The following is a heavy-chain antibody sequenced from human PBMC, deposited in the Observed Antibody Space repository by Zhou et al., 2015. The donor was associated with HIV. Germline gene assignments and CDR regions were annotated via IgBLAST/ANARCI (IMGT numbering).Heavy chain of an antibody. D-gene: IGHD3-22*01. J-gene: IGHJ4*02. V-gene: IGHV1-18*01. Sequence: QVQLVQSGAEVKKPGASVKVSCKASGYTFTDYGLSWVRQAPGQGLEWMGWISAYNGNTNYAQKVQGRVTMTTDTSTTTAYMELRSLRSDDTAVYYCARVPSFQSHYFDSSGHYFDYWAREPWSPSPQ. CDR1: GYTFTDYG. CDR3: ARVPSFQSHYFDSSGHYFDY. CDR2: ISAYNGNT.